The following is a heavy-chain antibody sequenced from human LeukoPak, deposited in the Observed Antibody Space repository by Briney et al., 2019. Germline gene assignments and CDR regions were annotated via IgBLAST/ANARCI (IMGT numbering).Heavy chain of an antibody. CDR1: GFTFSSYT. D-gene: IGHD4-17*01. CDR2: ISSNGVNT. V-gene: IGHV3-64*04. J-gene: IGHJ4*02. CDR3: ARGMTTADY. Sequence: GGSLRLSCSASGFTFSSYTMHWVRQAPGKGLEYVSAISSNGVNTYYADSVKGRFTISRDNSKNTLYLQMNSLRDEDTAVYYCARGMTTADYWGQGTLVTVSS.